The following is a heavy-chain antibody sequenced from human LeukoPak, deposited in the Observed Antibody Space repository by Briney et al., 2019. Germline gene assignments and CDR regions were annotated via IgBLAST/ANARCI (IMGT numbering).Heavy chain of an antibody. CDR3: AKTGGPWD. CDR2: IYSGGDT. CDR1: GLTFSSHW. Sequence: GGSLRLSCAASGLTFSSHWMHWVRQAPGKGLEWVSVIYSGGDTYYTDSVKGRFTISRDNSKNTLFLQMNSLRVDDTAVYYCAKTGGPWDWGQGTLVTVSS. V-gene: IGHV3-53*01. D-gene: IGHD7-27*01. J-gene: IGHJ4*02.